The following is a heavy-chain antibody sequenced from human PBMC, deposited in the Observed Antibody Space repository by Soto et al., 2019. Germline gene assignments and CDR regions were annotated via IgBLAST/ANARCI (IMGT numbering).Heavy chain of an antibody. D-gene: IGHD6-13*01. V-gene: IGHV1-2*04. CDR2: INPNSGGT. CDR3: ARVGSSSWRYYFDY. J-gene: IGHJ4*02. CDR1: GYTFTGYY. Sequence: QVQLVQSGAEVKKPGASVKVSCKASGYTFTGYYMHWVRQAPGQGLEWMGWINPNSGGTNYAQRFQGWVTMTRATYIRTANMELSRLRTSDTAVYYCARVGSSSWRYYFDYWGQGTLVTVSS.